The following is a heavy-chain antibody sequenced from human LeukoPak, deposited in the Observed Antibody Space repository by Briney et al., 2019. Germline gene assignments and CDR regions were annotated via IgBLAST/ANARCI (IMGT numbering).Heavy chain of an antibody. V-gene: IGHV3-23*01. CDR2: ISASGGST. D-gene: IGHD6-19*01. CDR1: GFTFSSYA. J-gene: IGHJ4*02. CDR3: AKAMAGSTDYFDS. Sequence: GGSLRLSCAASGFTFSSYAMNWVRQAPGKGLEWVSAISASGGSTYYADSVKGRFTISRDTSKNTLYLQMSSLRGEDTAVYYCAKAMAGSTDYFDSWGQGTLVTVSS.